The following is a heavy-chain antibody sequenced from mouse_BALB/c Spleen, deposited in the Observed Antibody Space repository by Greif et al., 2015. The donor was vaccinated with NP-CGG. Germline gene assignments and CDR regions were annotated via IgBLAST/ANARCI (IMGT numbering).Heavy chain of an antibody. CDR3: ARSGYYGSSYWYFDV. V-gene: IGHV14-3*02. Sequence: EVQLQQSGAELVKPGASVKLSCTASGLNIKDTYMHWVKQRPEQGLEWIGRIDPANGNTKYDPKFQGKATITADTSSNTAYLQLSSLTSEDTAVYYCARSGYYGSSYWYFDVWGAGTTVTVSS. CDR2: IDPANGNT. J-gene: IGHJ1*01. CDR1: GLNIKDTY. D-gene: IGHD1-1*01.